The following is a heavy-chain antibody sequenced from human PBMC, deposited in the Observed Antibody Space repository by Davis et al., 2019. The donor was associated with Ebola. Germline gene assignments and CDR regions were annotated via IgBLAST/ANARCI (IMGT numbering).Heavy chain of an antibody. V-gene: IGHV1-69*06. CDR3: ARPDLYSSSSDYYYYYGMDV. D-gene: IGHD6-6*01. CDR2: IIPIFGTA. CDR1: GGTFSSYA. Sequence: SVKVSCKASGGTFSSYAISWVRQAPGQGLEWMGGIIPIFGTANYAQKFQGRVTITADKSTSTAYMELSSLRSEDTAVYYCARPDLYSSSSDYYYYYGMDVWGQGTTVTVSS. J-gene: IGHJ6*02.